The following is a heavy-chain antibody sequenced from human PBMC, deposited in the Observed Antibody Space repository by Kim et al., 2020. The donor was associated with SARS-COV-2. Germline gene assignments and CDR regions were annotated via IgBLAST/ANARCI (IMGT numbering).Heavy chain of an antibody. D-gene: IGHD4-17*01. Sequence: GGSLRLSCAASGFTFSSYAMSWVRQAPGKGLEWVSAISGSGGSTYYADSVKGRFTISRDNSKNTLYLQMNSLRAEDTAVYYCAKGSDYGDYSAHFDYWGQGTLVTVSS. CDR1: GFTFSSYA. CDR2: ISGSGGST. CDR3: AKGSDYGDYSAHFDY. V-gene: IGHV3-23*01. J-gene: IGHJ4*02.